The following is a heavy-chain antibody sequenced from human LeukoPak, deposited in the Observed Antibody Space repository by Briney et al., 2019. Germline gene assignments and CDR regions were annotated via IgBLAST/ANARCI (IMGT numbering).Heavy chain of an antibody. D-gene: IGHD3-16*01. Sequence: GGSLRLSCEASGFTLSDYILDWVRQAPGKGLEWLGRVRRKRQSYSTEYAASVKGRFTISRDDSKNSLFLDMNSLKTEDTAVYYCCRYGGAHDESAFDLWGQGTMVTVS. V-gene: IGHV3-72*01. J-gene: IGHJ3*01. CDR3: CRYGGAHDESAFDL. CDR2: VRRKRQSYST. CDR1: GFTLSDYI.